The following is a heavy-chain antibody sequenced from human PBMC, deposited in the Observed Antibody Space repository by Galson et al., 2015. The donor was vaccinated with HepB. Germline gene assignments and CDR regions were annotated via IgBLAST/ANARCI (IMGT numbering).Heavy chain of an antibody. Sequence: SLRLSCAASGFAFGAYAMHWVRQTPVKGLEYVAYVSHDETKKHYAGSVQGRFTVSRDNSKDTLFLQMNSLRSDDTALYYCATVGWVMTPGFDVWGRGAMVTVSS. V-gene: IGHV3-30*06. CDR1: GFAFGAYA. J-gene: IGHJ3*01. CDR3: ATVGWVMTPGFDV. CDR2: VSHDETKK. D-gene: IGHD2-21*02.